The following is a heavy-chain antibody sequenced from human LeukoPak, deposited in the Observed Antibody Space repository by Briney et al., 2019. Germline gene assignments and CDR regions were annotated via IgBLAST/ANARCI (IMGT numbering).Heavy chain of an antibody. D-gene: IGHD6-19*01. V-gene: IGHV3-21*01. CDR3: ARVLAGYSSGPIDY. CDR2: ISYSSSYI. CDR1: GFTFSSYA. J-gene: IGHJ4*02. Sequence: GGSLRLSCTASGFTFSSYAMNWVRQAPGKGLEWVSSISYSSSYIYYADSVKGRFTISRDTAKNSLYLQMNSLRAEDTAVYYCARVLAGYSSGPIDYWGQGTLVTVSS.